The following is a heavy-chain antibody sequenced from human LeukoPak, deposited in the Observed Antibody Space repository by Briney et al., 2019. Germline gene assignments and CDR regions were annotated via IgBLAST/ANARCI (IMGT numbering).Heavy chain of an antibody. J-gene: IGHJ6*02. V-gene: IGHV1-46*01. CDR3: ARGMTTGYYGMDV. Sequence: GASVKFSCKASGYTFTSYYMHWVRQAPGQGLEWLGIINPSGGSTSYAQKFQGRVTMTRDTSTSTVYMELSSLRSEDTAVYYCARGMTTGYYGMDVWGQGTTVTVSS. D-gene: IGHD4-17*01. CDR2: INPSGGST. CDR1: GYTFTSYY.